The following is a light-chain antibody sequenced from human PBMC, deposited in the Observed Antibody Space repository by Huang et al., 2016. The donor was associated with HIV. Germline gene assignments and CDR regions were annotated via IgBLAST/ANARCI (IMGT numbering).Light chain of an antibody. CDR3: QQYNTYSPWT. V-gene: IGKV1-5*03. CDR2: KAS. J-gene: IGKJ1*01. Sequence: DIQMTQSPSTLSASVGDRVTITCRASQSITSWLAWYQQKPGKAPNLLIYKASSSESGVPSRFSGSGSGTELPLTISSLQPDDCATYYCQQYNTYSPWTFGQGTKVEI. CDR1: QSITSW.